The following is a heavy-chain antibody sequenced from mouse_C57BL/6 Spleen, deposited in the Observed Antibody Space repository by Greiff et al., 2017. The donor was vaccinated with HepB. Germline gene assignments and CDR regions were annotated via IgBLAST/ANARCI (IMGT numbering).Heavy chain of an antibody. CDR2: IYPGDGDT. J-gene: IGHJ1*03. Sequence: VQLKESGAELVKPGASVKISCKASGYAFSSYWMNWVKQRPGKGLEWIGQIYPGDGDTNYNGKFKGKATLTADKSSSTAYMQLSSLTSEDSAVYFCARGGEDWYFDVWGTGTTVTVSS. CDR3: ARGGEDWYFDV. CDR1: GYAFSSYW. V-gene: IGHV1-80*01.